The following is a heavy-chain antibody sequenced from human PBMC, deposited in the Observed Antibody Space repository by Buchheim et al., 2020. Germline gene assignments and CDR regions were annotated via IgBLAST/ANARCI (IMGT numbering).Heavy chain of an antibody. CDR3: AREDGYSSGWFDWFDP. J-gene: IGHJ5*02. D-gene: IGHD6-19*01. V-gene: IGHV1-2*02. CDR2: INPNSGGT. CDR1: LYTFTGYY. Sequence: QVQLVQSGAEVKKPGASVKVSCKASLYTFTGYYMHWLQQAPGQGLEWMGLINPNSGGTNYAQKFQGRVTMTRDTSISTPYMELSRMRSDDTAVYYCAREDGYSSGWFDWFDPWGQGTL.